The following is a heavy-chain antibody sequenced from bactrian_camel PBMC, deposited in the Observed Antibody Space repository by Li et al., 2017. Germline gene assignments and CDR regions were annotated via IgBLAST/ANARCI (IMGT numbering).Heavy chain of an antibody. D-gene: IGHD7*01. V-gene: IGHV3S1*01. Sequence: HVQLVESGGGSVQAGGSLRLSCAVSVSSANDYCLGWFRQASGKEREGVAAIDTAGAPTYTYAVAGRFTISEDNVKNTLYLQMNDLKSEDTAMYYCAADNVNLQLARHYSYWGQGTQVTVS. CDR3: AADNVNLQLARHYSY. J-gene: IGHJ4*01. CDR2: IDTAGAP. CDR1: VSSANDYC.